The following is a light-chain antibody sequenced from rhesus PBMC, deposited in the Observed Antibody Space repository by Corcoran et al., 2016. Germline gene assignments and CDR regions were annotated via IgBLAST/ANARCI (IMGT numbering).Light chain of an antibody. V-gene: IGKV1-25*01. CDR1: QGISSY. Sequence: DIQMTQSPSSLSASVGDTVTITCRASQGISSYLAWYQQKPGKAPKLLIYKASTLQSWVPSRFSGSGSGTDFTLTIGSLQPEDFATYYCQQHNSYPYSFGQGTKVEIK. CDR2: KAS. J-gene: IGKJ2*01. CDR3: QQHNSYPYS.